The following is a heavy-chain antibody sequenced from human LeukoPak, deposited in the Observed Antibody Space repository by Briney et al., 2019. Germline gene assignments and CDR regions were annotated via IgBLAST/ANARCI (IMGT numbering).Heavy chain of an antibody. Sequence: GGSLRLSCAASGFTVSSNYMSWVRQAPGKGLAWVSVIYSGGNTYYADSVKGRFTISRDSSKNTPYLQMNSLRAEDTAVYYCARGRPYFDYWGQGTLVTVSS. V-gene: IGHV3-53*01. CDR2: IYSGGNT. J-gene: IGHJ4*02. CDR3: ARGRPYFDY. CDR1: GFTVSSNY. D-gene: IGHD2-21*01.